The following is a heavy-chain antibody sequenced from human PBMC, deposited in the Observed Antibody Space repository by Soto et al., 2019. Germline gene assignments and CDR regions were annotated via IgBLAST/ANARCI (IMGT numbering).Heavy chain of an antibody. V-gene: IGHV4-61*01. Sequence: SETLSLTCTVSGCSVSSGSYYWSWIRQPPGKGLEWIGYIYYSGSTNYNPSLKSRVTISVDTSKNQFSLKLSSVTAADTAVYYCARSLAAAGIAGLWFDPWGQGTLVTVSS. D-gene: IGHD6-13*01. J-gene: IGHJ5*02. CDR1: GCSVSSGSYY. CDR3: ARSLAAAGIAGLWFDP. CDR2: IYYSGST.